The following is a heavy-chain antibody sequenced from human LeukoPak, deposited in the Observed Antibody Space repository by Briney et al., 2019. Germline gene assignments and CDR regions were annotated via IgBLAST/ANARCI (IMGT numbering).Heavy chain of an antibody. CDR1: GGSISSYY. CDR3: ARHGGSYSFDF. Sequence: SQTLPLTCTVSGGSISSYYWSWIRQPPGKGLELIGYMYDSGSDNYNPSLKSRVTISVDTSKNQFSLRLSSVTAADTAVYYCARHGGSYSFDFWGQGVLV. CDR2: MYDSGSD. J-gene: IGHJ4*02. V-gene: IGHV4-59*01. D-gene: IGHD1-26*01.